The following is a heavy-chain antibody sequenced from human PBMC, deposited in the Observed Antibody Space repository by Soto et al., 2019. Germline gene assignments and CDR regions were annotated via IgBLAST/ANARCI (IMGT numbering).Heavy chain of an antibody. V-gene: IGHV4-59*01. CDR1: GGSISSYF. CDR3: ARDLAAVPRAFDY. CDR2: VYYTGTT. D-gene: IGHD6-13*01. J-gene: IGHJ4*02. Sequence: SETLSLTCTVSGGSISSYFYIWVRQPPGKGLEWIGSVYYTGTTDYNPSLNSRVTITVDTSKTQFPLNLRSVTAADTAVYYCARDLAAVPRAFDYWGRGTLVTVS.